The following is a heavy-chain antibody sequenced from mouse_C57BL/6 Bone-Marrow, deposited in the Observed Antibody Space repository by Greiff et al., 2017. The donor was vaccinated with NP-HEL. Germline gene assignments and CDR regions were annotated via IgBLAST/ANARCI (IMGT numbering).Heavy chain of an antibody. CDR3: ARWLLHYARDY. CDR1: GYTFTSYG. Sequence: VHLVESGAELARPGASVKLSCKASGYTFTSYGISWVKQRPGQGLEWIGEIYPRSGNTYYNEKFKGKATLTADKSSSTAYLELRRLTSEDSAVYFCARWLLHYARDYWGQGTSGTVSS. CDR2: IYPRSGNT. D-gene: IGHD2-3*01. J-gene: IGHJ4*01. V-gene: IGHV1-81*01.